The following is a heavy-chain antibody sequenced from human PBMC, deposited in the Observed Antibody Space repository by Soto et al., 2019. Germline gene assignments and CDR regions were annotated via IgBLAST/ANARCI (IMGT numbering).Heavy chain of an antibody. D-gene: IGHD3-16*02. CDR2: IYYSGST. CDR1: GGSISSGGYY. Sequence: QVQLQESGPGLVKPSQTLSLTCTVSGGSISSGGYYWSWIRQHPGKGLEWIGYIYYSGSTYYNPSLKSRVTISVDTSKIQFSLKLSSVTAADTAVYYCARDREPPLGAFDIWGQGTMVTVSS. CDR3: ARDREPPLGAFDI. V-gene: IGHV4-31*03. J-gene: IGHJ3*02.